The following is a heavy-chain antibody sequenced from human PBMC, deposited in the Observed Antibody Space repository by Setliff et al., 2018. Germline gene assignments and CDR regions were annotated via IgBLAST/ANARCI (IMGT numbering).Heavy chain of an antibody. Sequence: PGGSLRLSCAASGFRISFREYWMFWVRQAPGKGLEWVSSISGSGGTTYYPGSVKGRFTISRDNSTNTVFLQINSLRAEDSARYYCAKAAGIATNRAEFHYYYYYIDVWGKGTTVTVSS. D-gene: IGHD6-13*01. V-gene: IGHV3-23*01. J-gene: IGHJ6*03. CDR3: AKAAGIATNRAEFHYYYYYIDV. CDR1: GFRISFREYW. CDR2: ISGSGGTT.